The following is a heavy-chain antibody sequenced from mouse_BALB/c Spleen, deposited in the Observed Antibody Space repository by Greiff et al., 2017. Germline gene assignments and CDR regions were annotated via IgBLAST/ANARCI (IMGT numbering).Heavy chain of an antibody. D-gene: IGHD2-1*01. CDR3: ARARGNYFYYAMDY. Sequence: QVQLKESGAELVRPGSSVKISCKASGYAFSSYWMNWVKQRPGQGLEWIGQIYPGDGDTNYNGKFKGKATLTADKSSSTAYMQLSSLTSEDSAVYFCARARGNYFYYAMDYWGQGTSVTVSS. CDR2: IYPGDGDT. V-gene: IGHV1-80*01. J-gene: IGHJ4*01. CDR1: GYAFSSYW.